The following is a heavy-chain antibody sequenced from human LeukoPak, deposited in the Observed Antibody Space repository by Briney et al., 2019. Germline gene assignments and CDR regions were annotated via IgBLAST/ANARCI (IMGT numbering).Heavy chain of an antibody. CDR1: GYTFTGYY. CDR3: ARSGGYCSSTSCRYYYYYYYMDV. D-gene: IGHD2-2*01. J-gene: IGHJ6*03. CDR2: INPNSGGT. V-gene: IGHV1-2*02. Sequence: ASVKVSCKASGYTFTGYYIHWVRQAPGQGLEWMGWINPNSGGTNYAQKFQGRVTMTRDTSISTAYMELSRLRSDDTAVYYCARSGGYCSSTSCRYYYYYYYMDVWGKGTTVTVSS.